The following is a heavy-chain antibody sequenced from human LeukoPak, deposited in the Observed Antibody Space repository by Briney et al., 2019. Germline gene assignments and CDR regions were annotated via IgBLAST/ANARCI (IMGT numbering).Heavy chain of an antibody. CDR1: GFSLSTSGVG. CDR2: IYWDDDK. CDR3: ALRYCSSTSCSHRGYSSSWRAYYFDY. D-gene: IGHD2-2*01. V-gene: IGHV2-5*02. Sequence: SGPTLLNPTQTLTLTCTFSGFSLSTSGVGVGWIRQPPGKALEWLALIYWDDDKRYSPSLKSRLTITKDTSKNQVVLTMTNMDPVDTATYYCALRYCSSTSCSHRGYSSSWRAYYFDYWGQGTLVTVSS. J-gene: IGHJ4*02.